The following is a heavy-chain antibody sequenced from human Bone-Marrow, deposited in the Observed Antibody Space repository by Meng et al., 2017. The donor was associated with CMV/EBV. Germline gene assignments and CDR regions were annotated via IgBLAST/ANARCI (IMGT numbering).Heavy chain of an antibody. V-gene: IGHV3-7*01. CDR3: ARGLEYSSSPENDY. J-gene: IGHJ4*02. CDR2: INQGGGGA. Sequence: GESLKISCAASGFTFSTSWMSWVRQAPGKGLEWVANINQGGGGAVYVGSVQGRFTISVDNANNFLYLQMDGLRVEDTAVYYCARGLEYSSSPENDYWGQGTLVTVSS. CDR1: GFTFSTSW. D-gene: IGHD6-6*01.